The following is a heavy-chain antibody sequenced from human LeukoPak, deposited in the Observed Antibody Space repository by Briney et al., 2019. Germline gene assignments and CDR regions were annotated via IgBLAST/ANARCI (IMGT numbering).Heavy chain of an antibody. Sequence: ASVKVSCKASGYTFTGYYMHWVRQAPGQGLEWMGWINPNSGGTNYAQKFQGRVTMTRDTSISTAYMELSRLRSEDTAVYYCARARYYYDSSGYLSAFDIWGQGTMVTVSS. CDR1: GYTFTGYY. V-gene: IGHV1-2*02. CDR2: INPNSGGT. J-gene: IGHJ3*02. D-gene: IGHD3-22*01. CDR3: ARARYYYDSSGYLSAFDI.